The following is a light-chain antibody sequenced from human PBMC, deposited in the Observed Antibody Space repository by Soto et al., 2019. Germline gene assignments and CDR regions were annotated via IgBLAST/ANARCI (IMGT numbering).Light chain of an antibody. CDR2: GVN. CDR3: SSYTTSSALQV. V-gene: IGLV2-14*01. J-gene: IGLJ1*01. Sequence: QSVLTKPASVSGSPGQSIAISCTGSGSDVGGYNYVSWYQQHPGKAPKLVIYGVNNRPSGVSNRCSGSKSGNTASLTISGLQADDEADYYCSSYTTSSALQVCGTGTKVTVL. CDR1: GSDVGGYNY.